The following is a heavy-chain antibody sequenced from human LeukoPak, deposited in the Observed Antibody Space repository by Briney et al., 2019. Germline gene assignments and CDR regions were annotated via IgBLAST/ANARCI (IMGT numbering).Heavy chain of an antibody. CDR1: GESFSGYY. J-gene: IGHJ4*02. Sequence: SEALSLACAVYGESFSGYYWRWVRQPRGKGVEWIGEINQSGSTNYNPSLKIRVTISVDTSKNQFSLKLSSVTAADTAVYYCARGVRYCSGGSCYCARTDYFDYWGQGALVTVSS. D-gene: IGHD2-15*01. CDR3: ARGVRYCSGGSCYCARTDYFDY. CDR2: INQSGST. V-gene: IGHV4-34*01.